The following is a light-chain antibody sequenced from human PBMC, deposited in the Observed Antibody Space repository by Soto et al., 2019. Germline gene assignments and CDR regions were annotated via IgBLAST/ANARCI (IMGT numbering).Light chain of an antibody. CDR1: QSVSSY. CDR2: DAS. V-gene: IGKV1-5*01. J-gene: IGKJ3*01. CDR3: QQYNSYLFT. Sequence: TQSPATLSLSPGERATLSCRASQSVSSYLAWYQQKPGKAPKLLIYDASSLESGVPSRFSGSGSGTEFTLTISSLQPDDFATYYCQQYNSYLFTFGPGTKVDIK.